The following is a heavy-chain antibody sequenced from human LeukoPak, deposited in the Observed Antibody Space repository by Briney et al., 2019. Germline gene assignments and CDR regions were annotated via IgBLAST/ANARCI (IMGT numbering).Heavy chain of an antibody. J-gene: IGHJ4*02. Sequence: GASVKVSCKASGYTFTNYYVHWVRQAPGQRLEWMGVINPIDGSTSYAQKFQVRVTMTRDTSTSTVYMELSSLRSEDTAVYYCARAGYSSSWYSLDYWGQGTLVTVSS. CDR3: ARAGYSSSWYSLDY. CDR1: GYTFTNYY. D-gene: IGHD6-13*01. CDR2: INPIDGST. V-gene: IGHV1-46*01.